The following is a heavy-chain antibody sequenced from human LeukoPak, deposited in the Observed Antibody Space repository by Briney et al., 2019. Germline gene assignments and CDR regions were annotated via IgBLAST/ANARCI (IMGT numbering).Heavy chain of an antibody. V-gene: IGHV3-74*01. CDR1: GFTFSSYW. CDR2: INSDGSST. Sequence: PGGSLRLSCAAPGFTFSSYWMHWVRQAPGKGLVWVSRINSDGSSTSYADSVKGRFTISRDNAKNTLYLQMNSLRAEDTAVYYCASSPMVRGLASWFDPWGRGTLVTVSS. CDR3: ASSPMVRGLASWFDP. J-gene: IGHJ5*02. D-gene: IGHD3-10*01.